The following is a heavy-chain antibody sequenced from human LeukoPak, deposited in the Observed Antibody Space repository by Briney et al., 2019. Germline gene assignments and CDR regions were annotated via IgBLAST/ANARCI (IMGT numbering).Heavy chain of an antibody. D-gene: IGHD3-10*01. V-gene: IGHV4-39*07. CDR3: ARTYGSGPFYYYYMDV. CDR1: GGSISSSSYY. J-gene: IGHJ6*03. CDR2: IYYSGST. Sequence: SETLSLTCTVSGGSISSSSYYWGWIRQPPGKGLEWIGSIYYSGSTYYNPSLKSRVTISVDTSKNQFSLKLSSVTAADTAVYYCARTYGSGPFYYYYMDVWGKGTTVTVSS.